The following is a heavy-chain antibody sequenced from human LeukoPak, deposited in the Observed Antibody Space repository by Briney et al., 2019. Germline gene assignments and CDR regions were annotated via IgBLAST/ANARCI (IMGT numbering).Heavy chain of an antibody. CDR1: GYTFTGYY. D-gene: IGHD3-10*01. CDR3: ARDRGVAVNYYGMDV. Sequence: ASVKVSCKASGYTFTGYYMHWVRQAPGQGLEWMGWINPNSGGTNYAQKFQGRVTMTRDTSISTAYMELSRLRSDGTAVYYCARDRGVAVNYYGMDVWGQGTTVTVSS. V-gene: IGHV1-2*02. J-gene: IGHJ6*02. CDR2: INPNSGGT.